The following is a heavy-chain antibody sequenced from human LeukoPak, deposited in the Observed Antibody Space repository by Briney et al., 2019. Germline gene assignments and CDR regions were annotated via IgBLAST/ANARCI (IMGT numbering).Heavy chain of an antibody. CDR3: AREIGYSSSPMSYYFDY. V-gene: IGHV4-61*02. CDR2: IYTSGST. CDR1: GGSISSGSYY. Sequence: PSQTLSLTCTVSGGSISSGSYYWSWIRQPAGKGLEWIGRIYTSGSTNYNPSLKSRVTISVDTSKNQFSLKLSSVTAADTAVYYCAREIGYSSSPMSYYFDYWGQGTLVTVSS. D-gene: IGHD6-6*01. J-gene: IGHJ4*02.